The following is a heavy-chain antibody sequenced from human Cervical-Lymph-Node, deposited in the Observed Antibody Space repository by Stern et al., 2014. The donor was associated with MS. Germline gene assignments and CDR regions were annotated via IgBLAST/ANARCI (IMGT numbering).Heavy chain of an antibody. V-gene: IGHV4-30-4*01. CDR1: GGSINSGDYN. CDR2: INYSGST. D-gene: IGHD3-3*01. J-gene: IGHJ4*02. CDR3: AREHDFWSGPFDY. Sequence: QVQLQESGPGLLKPSQTLSLTCTVSGGSINSGDYNWSWIRQPPGKGLEWIVHINYSGSTNYNPSLRSRVSISADTSKNQVSLKLTSVTAADTAIYYCAREHDFWSGPFDYWGQGTLVTVSS.